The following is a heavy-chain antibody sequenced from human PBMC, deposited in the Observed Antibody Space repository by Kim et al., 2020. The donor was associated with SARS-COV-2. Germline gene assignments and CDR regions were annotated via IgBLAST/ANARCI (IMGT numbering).Heavy chain of an antibody. Sequence: GGSLRLSCAASGFTFSSYEMNWVRQAPGKGLEWVSYISSSGSTIYYADSVMGRFTISRDNAKNSLYLQMNSLRAEDTAVYYCARDWRGSGYYYGMDVWGQGTTVTVSS. D-gene: IGHD1-26*01. V-gene: IGHV3-48*03. J-gene: IGHJ6*02. CDR1: GFTFSSYE. CDR2: ISSSGSTI. CDR3: ARDWRGSGYYYGMDV.